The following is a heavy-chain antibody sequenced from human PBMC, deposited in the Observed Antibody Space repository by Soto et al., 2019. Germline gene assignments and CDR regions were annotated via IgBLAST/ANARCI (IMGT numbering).Heavy chain of an antibody. CDR2: IYYSGST. CDR1: GGSISSGGYY. J-gene: IGHJ6*02. V-gene: IGHV4-31*03. D-gene: IGHD3-16*01. CDR3: TGFGISSGYGMDV. Sequence: QVQLQESGPGLVKPSQTLSLTCTVSGGSISSGGYYWSWIRQHPGKGLEWIGYIYYSGSTYYNPSLKSRVTLSVDTSKNQFSLKLSSVTAADTAVYYCTGFGISSGYGMDVWGQGTTVTVSS.